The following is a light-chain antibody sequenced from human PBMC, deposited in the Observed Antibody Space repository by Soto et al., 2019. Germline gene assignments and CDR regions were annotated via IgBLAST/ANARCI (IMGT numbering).Light chain of an antibody. Sequence: EIVLTQSPGTLSLSPGERATLSCRASQSVSSSYLAWYQQKPGQAPRLLIYGASSRATGIPDRFSGSGSGTDFTLTISRLEPEDFAVYYCQQDDGSPWTFGQGTKVEIK. J-gene: IGKJ1*01. CDR3: QQDDGSPWT. V-gene: IGKV3-20*01. CDR2: GAS. CDR1: QSVSSSY.